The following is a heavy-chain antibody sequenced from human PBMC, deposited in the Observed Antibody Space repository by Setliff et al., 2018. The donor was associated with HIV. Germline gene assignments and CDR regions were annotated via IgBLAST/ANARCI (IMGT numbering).Heavy chain of an antibody. V-gene: IGHV3-23*01. D-gene: IGHD6-13*01. Sequence: LRLSCAASGFAFDNYCMTWVRQAPGKGLEWVSATGGSTGSTYYADSVKGRFTISRDNSKNTLYLQMNSLRPEDTAVYYCARDCRVGWVFTYGMDVWGQGTLVTVSS. CDR2: TGGSTGST. CDR3: ARDCRVGWVFTYGMDV. J-gene: IGHJ6*02. CDR1: GFAFDNYC.